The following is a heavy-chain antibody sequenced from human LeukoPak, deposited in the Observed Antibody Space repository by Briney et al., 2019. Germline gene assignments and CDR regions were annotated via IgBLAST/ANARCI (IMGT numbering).Heavy chain of an antibody. CDR1: GYNFPGDW. J-gene: IGHJ5*02. D-gene: IGHD6-13*01. CDR2: IYPQDSDT. Sequence: GESLKISCKASGYNFPGDWIGWVRQVSGKGLEWMGIIYPQDSDTRYSPSFQGQVTISADKSISTAYLQWSSLKASDTAMYYCARGSIAAAHGNWFDPWGQGTLVTVSS. V-gene: IGHV5-51*01. CDR3: ARGSIAAAHGNWFDP.